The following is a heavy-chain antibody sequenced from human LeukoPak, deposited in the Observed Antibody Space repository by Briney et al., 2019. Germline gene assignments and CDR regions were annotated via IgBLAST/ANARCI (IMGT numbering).Heavy chain of an antibody. J-gene: IGHJ6*03. D-gene: IGHD1-26*01. CDR1: GYSISSGYF. Sequence: KSSETLSLTCTVSGYSISSGYFWGWIRQPPGKGLEWIGSIYHSGSTSYNPSLKSRLTISVDTSKNQFSLKLSSVTAADTAVYYCARGHRGGGSYSYYYYYMDVWGKGTTVTVSS. CDR3: ARGHRGGGSYSYYYYYMDV. V-gene: IGHV4-38-2*02. CDR2: IYHSGST.